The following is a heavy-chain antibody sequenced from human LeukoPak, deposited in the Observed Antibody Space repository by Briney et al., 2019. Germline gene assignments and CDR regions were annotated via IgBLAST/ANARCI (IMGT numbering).Heavy chain of an antibody. CDR2: ISYDGSNK. J-gene: IGHJ4*02. V-gene: IGHV3-30-3*01. Sequence: PGGSLRLSCAASGFTFSSYAMHWVRQAPGKGLEWVAVISYDGSNKYYADSVKGRFTISRDNSKNTLYLQMNSLRAEDTAVHYCARSIVVVSYFDYWGQGTLVTVSS. CDR1: GFTFSSYA. CDR3: ARSIVVVSYFDY. D-gene: IGHD3-22*01.